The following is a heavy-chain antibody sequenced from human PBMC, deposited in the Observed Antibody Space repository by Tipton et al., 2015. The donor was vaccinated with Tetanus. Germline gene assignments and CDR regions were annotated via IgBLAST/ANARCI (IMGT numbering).Heavy chain of an antibody. CDR2: ISVRGSHT. CDR3: AKDPAGRGWFDP. CDR1: GFTFSNYA. V-gene: IGHV3-23*01. Sequence: SLRLSCAASGFTFSNYAMAWVRQAPGKGLEWVSGISVRGSHTYYADPVKGRFSISRDNSKNTVYLQMNSPRDEDTAVYYCAKDPAGRGWFDPWGQGTLVSVSS. J-gene: IGHJ5*02.